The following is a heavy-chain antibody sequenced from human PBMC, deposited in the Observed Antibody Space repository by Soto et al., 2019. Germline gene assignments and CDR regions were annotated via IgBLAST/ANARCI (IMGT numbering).Heavy chain of an antibody. CDR2: IYSGGST. D-gene: IGHD3-3*01. Sequence: PGGSLRLSCAASAFTASSNYMSWVRQAPGKGLEWVSVIYSGGSTYYADSVKGRFTISRDNSKNTLYLQMNSLRAEDTAVYYCARAFTFLGVVEGHNWYLFSGQATLVTV. CDR1: AFTASSNY. V-gene: IGHV3-66*01. CDR3: ARAFTFLGVVEGHNWYLF. J-gene: IGHJ5*01.